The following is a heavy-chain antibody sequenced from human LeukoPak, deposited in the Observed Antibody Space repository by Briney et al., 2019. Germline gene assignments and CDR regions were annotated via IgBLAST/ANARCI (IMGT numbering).Heavy chain of an antibody. V-gene: IGHV3-13*01. CDR1: GFTFSSFD. CDR3: VRGPPRGKYYYMDV. J-gene: IGHJ6*03. Sequence: GGSLRLSCAASGFTFSSFDMHWVRQPTGQGLEWVSTIGTASDTYYPGSVEGRFTLSRDNAKNSLYLQMNSLTAGDTAVYYCVRGPPRGKYYYMDVWGKGTTVTVSS. D-gene: IGHD1-1*01. CDR2: IGTASDT.